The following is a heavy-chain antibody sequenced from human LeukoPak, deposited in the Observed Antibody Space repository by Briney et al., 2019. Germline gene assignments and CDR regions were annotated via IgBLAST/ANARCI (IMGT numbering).Heavy chain of an antibody. CDR3: ARYASDGWRFDY. CDR2: IYYSGST. V-gene: IGHV4-59*01. CDR1: GGSISSYY. D-gene: IGHD5-24*01. Sequence: SETLSLTCTVSGGSISSYYWSWIRQPPGKGLEWIGYIYYSGSTNYNPSLKSRVTISVDTSKNQFSLKLSSVTAADTAVYFCARYASDGWRFDYWGQGTLVTVSS. J-gene: IGHJ4*02.